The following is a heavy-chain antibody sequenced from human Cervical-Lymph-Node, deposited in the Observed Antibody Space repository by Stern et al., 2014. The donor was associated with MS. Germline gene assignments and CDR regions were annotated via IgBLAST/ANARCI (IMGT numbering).Heavy chain of an antibody. CDR1: GGTFSSYT. Sequence: VQLVQSGAEAKKPGSSVKVSCKVSGGTFSSYTLNWVRQAPGQGLEWMGSIIPIFATTNYAQTFQGKVTITADGSTSTAYMEVSSLRSEDTAVYYCAREGIPGAGGTFDNWGQGTLFSVSS. CDR2: IIPIFATT. D-gene: IGHD1-26*01. CDR3: AREGIPGAGGTFDN. V-gene: IGHV1-69*15. J-gene: IGHJ4*02.